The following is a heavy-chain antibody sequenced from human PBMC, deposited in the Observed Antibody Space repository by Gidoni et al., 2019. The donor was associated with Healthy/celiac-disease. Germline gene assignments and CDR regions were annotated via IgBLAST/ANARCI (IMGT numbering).Heavy chain of an antibody. CDR3: ARTIPWSSGFRPFVLYYGMDV. Sequence: QVQLQESGPGLVKPSQTLSLTCTFSAGSISSGDSYWTWIRQPPGKGLEWIGYIYYSGSTYYNPSLKSRVTISVDTSKNQFSLKLSSVTAADTAVYYCARTIPWSSGFRPFVLYYGMDVWGQGTTVTVSS. CDR1: AGSISSGDSY. CDR2: IYYSGST. D-gene: IGHD2-2*02. V-gene: IGHV4-30-4*01. J-gene: IGHJ6*02.